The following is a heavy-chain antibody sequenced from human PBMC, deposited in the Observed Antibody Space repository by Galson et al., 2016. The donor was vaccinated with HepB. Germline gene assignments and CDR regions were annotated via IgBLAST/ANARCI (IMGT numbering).Heavy chain of an antibody. CDR2: VSGSGDNT. Sequence: SLRLPCADSGFALSNYGLSWVRQAPGKGLEWVSAVSGSGDNTYYADSVKGRFTISRDNSRNTVYVQINSLRAEDTAIYYCTMISWSTSSGFGFWGQGTRVTVSS. CDR3: TMISWSTSSGFGF. CDR1: GFALSNYG. V-gene: IGHV3-23*01. J-gene: IGHJ4*02. D-gene: IGHD3-22*01.